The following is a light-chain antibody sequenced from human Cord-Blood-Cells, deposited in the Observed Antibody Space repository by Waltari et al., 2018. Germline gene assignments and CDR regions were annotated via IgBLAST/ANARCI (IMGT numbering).Light chain of an antibody. CDR1: QSVSSSY. V-gene: IGKV3-20*01. CDR2: GAS. J-gene: IGKJ4*01. CDR3: QQYGSSPLT. Sequence: IVLTQSAGTLSLSPGERATLPCRASQSVSSSYLAWYQQKPGQAPRLLIYGASSRATGIPDRFSGSGSGTDFTLTISRLEPEDFAVYYCQQYGSSPLTFGGGTKVEIK.